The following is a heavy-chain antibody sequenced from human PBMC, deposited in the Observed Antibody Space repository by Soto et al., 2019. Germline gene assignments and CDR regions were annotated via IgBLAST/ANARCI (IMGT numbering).Heavy chain of an antibody. CDR2: IYHSGRT. V-gene: IGHV4-4*02. D-gene: IGHD6-19*01. CDR1: GGSINNGNS. J-gene: IGHJ6*02. Sequence: QVQLQESGPGLVKPSGTLSLTCDVSGGSINNGNSWSWVRQSPARGLEWIGEIYHSGRTDYNPSLKSRITISLDMSKNQFSLKLSSVTSEDTAIYYCAGSYCSGGRCLSYVMDIRGQGNTVIVS. CDR3: AGSYCSGGRCLSYVMDI.